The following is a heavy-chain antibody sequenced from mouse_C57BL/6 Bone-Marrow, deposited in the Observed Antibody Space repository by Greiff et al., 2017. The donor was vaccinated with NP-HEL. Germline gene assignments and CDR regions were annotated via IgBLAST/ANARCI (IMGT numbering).Heavy chain of an antibody. D-gene: IGHD2-2*01. CDR1: GFTFTDYY. CDR2: IRNKANGYTT. CDR3: ARYNGYYYCDY. Sequence: EVMLVESGGGLVQPGGSLSLSCAASGFTFTDYYMSWVRQPPGKALEWLGFIRNKANGYTTEYSASVKGRFTISRDNSQSILYLQMNALGAEDSTTYYCARYNGYYYCDYWGKGNTLTVSS. J-gene: IGHJ2*01. V-gene: IGHV7-3*01.